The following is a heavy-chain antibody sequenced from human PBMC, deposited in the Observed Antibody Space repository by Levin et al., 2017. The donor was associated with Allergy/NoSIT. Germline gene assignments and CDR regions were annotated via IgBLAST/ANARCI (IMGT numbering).Heavy chain of an antibody. CDR3: ARGVIVGATGFDY. CDR1: GGSISSSSYY. D-gene: IGHD1-26*01. CDR2: IYYSGST. V-gene: IGHV4-39*07. Sequence: PSETLSLTCTVSGGSISSSSYYWGWIRQPPGKGLEWIGSIYYSGSTYYNPSLKSRVTISVDTSKNQFSLKLSSVTAADTAVYYCARGVIVGATGFDYWGQGTLVTVSS. J-gene: IGHJ4*02.